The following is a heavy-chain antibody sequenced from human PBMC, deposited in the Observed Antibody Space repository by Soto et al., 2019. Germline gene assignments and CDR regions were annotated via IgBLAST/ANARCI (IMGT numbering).Heavy chain of an antibody. V-gene: IGHV3-33*01. CDR1: GFTFSSYG. Sequence: GGSLRLSCAASGFTFSSYGMHWVRQAPGKGLEWVAVIWYDGSNKYYADSVKGRFTISRDNSKKTLYLQMNSLRAEDTAVYYCARAQGEYYYYGMDVWGQGTTVTVSS. J-gene: IGHJ6*02. CDR3: ARAQGEYYYYGMDV. CDR2: IWYDGSNK.